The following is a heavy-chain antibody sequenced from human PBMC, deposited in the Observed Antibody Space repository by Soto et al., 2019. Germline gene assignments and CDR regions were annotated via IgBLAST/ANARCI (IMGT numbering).Heavy chain of an antibody. D-gene: IGHD2-2*01. V-gene: IGHV1-46*01. Sequence: ASVKVSCKAAGYTFTSYYMHWVRQAPXXGLEWMAIIHPSGGSTSYAQKFQGRVTMTRDTSTSTVYMELSSLRSEDTAVYYCARDGADIVLVPAPNWFDPWGQGTLVTVSS. CDR1: GYTFTSYY. CDR3: ARDGADIVLVPAPNWFDP. CDR2: IHPSGGST. J-gene: IGHJ5*02.